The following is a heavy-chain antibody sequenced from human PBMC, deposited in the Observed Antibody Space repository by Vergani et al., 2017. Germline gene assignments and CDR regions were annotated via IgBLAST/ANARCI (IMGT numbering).Heavy chain of an antibody. CDR3: ARGSEVYDFWSGYQNWFDP. Sequence: QVQLVQSGAEVKKPGASVKVSCKASGYTFTSYYMHWVRQAPGQGLEWMGIINPSGGSTSYAQKFQGRVTMTRDTSTSTVYMELSSLRSEDTAVYYCARGSEVYDFWSGYQNWFDPWGQGTLVTVSS. V-gene: IGHV1-46*01. CDR2: INPSGGST. CDR1: GYTFTSYY. J-gene: IGHJ5*02. D-gene: IGHD3-3*01.